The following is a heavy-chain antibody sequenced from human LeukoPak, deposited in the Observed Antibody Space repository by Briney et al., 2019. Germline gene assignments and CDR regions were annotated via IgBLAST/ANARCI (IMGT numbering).Heavy chain of an antibody. V-gene: IGHV1-46*01. D-gene: IGHD3-10*01. Sequence: ASVKVSCKASGYTFTSYYMHWVRQAPGQGLEWMGIINPSGGSTSYAQKFQGRVTTTRDTSTSTVYMELSSLRSEDTAVYYCASKGPFSGYGSGSYFDYWGQGTLVTVSS. CDR3: ASKGPFSGYGSGSYFDY. CDR1: GYTFTSYY. J-gene: IGHJ4*02. CDR2: INPSGGST.